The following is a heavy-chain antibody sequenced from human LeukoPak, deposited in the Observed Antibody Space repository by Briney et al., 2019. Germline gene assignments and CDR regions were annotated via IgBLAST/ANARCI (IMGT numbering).Heavy chain of an antibody. CDR1: GGTFSSYA. J-gene: IGHJ4*02. CDR3: ARDLGAVPPYY. Sequence: SVKVSCKASGGTFSSYAISWVRQAPGQGLEWMGRIIPILGIANYAQKFQGRVTITADKSTSTAYMELSSLRSEDTAVYYCARDLGAVPPYYWGQGTLVTVSS. CDR2: IIPILGIA. V-gene: IGHV1-69*04. D-gene: IGHD3-10*01.